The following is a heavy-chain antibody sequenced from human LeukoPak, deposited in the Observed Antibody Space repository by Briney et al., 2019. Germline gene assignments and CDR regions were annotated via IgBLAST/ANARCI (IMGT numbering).Heavy chain of an antibody. V-gene: IGHV3-23*01. CDR2: ISGGGTT. CDR3: AKGPNIVVVTAIHL. D-gene: IGHD2-21*02. J-gene: IGHJ4*02. Sequence: PGGSLSLSCASSGFSFSGYTMNWVRQAPGKGLERVSGISGGGTTYYTDPVRGRFTISRDNSKNTLYLQMNSLRAEDTAVYYCAKGPNIVVVTAIHLWGQGTLVTVSS. CDR1: GFSFSGYT.